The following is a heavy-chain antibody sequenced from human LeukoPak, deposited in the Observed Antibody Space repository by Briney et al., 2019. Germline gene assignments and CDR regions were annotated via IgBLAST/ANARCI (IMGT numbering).Heavy chain of an antibody. D-gene: IGHD4-17*01. CDR3: ARGYGDRYYYYYGMDV. CDR2: IYYSGST. CDR1: GGSISSYY. J-gene: IGHJ6*02. V-gene: IGHV4-59*01. Sequence: SETLSITCTVSGGSISSYYSSWIRQPPGKGLEWIGYIYYSGSTNYNPSLKSRVTISVDTSKNQFSLKLSSVTAADTAVYYCARGYGDRYYYYYGMDVWGQGTTVTVSS.